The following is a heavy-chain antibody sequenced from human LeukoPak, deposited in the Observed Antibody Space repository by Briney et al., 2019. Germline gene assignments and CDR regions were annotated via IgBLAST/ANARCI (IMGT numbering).Heavy chain of an antibody. J-gene: IGHJ5*02. Sequence: GGSLRLSCVASGFTFSSFAMSWVRQAPGKGLEWVSDISMSGGSTFYAGSVKGRFTISRDNSKNTLYLQMNSLRAEDTAVYYCAAQTDIVVVGQTSWFDPWGQGTLVTVSS. CDR2: ISMSGGST. V-gene: IGHV3-23*01. CDR1: GFTFSSFA. D-gene: IGHD2-15*01. CDR3: AAQTDIVVVGQTSWFDP.